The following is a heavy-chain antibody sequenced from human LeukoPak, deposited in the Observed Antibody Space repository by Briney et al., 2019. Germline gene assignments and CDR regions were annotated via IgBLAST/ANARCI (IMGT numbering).Heavy chain of an antibody. CDR3: ARDRGGAAAGTMDY. V-gene: IGHV1-2*02. D-gene: IGHD6-13*01. CDR2: INPNSGGT. CDR1: GGTFSSYA. J-gene: IGHJ4*02. Sequence: ASVKVSCKASGGTFSSYAISWVRQAPGQGLEWMGWINPNSGGTNYAQKFQGRVTMTRDTSISTAYMELSRLRSDDTAVYYCARDRGGAAAGTMDYWGQGTLVTVSS.